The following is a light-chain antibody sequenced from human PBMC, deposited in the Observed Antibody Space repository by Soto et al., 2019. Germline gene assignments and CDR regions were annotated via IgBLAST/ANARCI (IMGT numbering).Light chain of an antibody. V-gene: IGKV1-39*01. CDR3: HQSYSTPYT. CDR1: QRITTY. CDR2: TAA. J-gene: IGKJ2*01. Sequence: IHMTQSPSSLSASVGDRVTITCRASQRITTYLESYQQKPGKAPKLLISTAATLQGGVPPRFCGSGSWTDVSLPITTLQPEEFATYFCHQSYSTPYTFGRGTKLEIK.